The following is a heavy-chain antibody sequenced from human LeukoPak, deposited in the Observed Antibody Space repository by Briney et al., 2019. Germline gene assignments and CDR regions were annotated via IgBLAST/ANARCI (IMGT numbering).Heavy chain of an antibody. Sequence: SGKSLRLSCAASGSTFSSYGMHWVRQAPGKGLEWVAIIWYDGNNKYYADSVKGRFTISRDNSKNTLYLQMNSLRAEDTAVYYCARDLEQWLVQGHFQHWGQGTLVTVSS. CDR1: GSTFSSYG. CDR2: IWYDGNNK. D-gene: IGHD6-19*01. J-gene: IGHJ1*01. CDR3: ARDLEQWLVQGHFQH. V-gene: IGHV3-33*01.